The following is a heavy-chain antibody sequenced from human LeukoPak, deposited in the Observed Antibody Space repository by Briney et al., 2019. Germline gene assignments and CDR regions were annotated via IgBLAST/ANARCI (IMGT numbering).Heavy chain of an antibody. Sequence: GWSLRLSCAASGFTFSSYWMSWVRQAPGKGLEWVANIKQDGSEKYYVDSVQGRFTISRDHAKNSLYLQMNSLRAEDKAGYYFAREDYYGSSSTDYWGQGTLVTVSS. CDR2: IKQDGSEK. V-gene: IGHV3-7*01. D-gene: IGHD3-10*01. CDR3: AREDYYGSSSTDY. CDR1: GFTFSSYW. J-gene: IGHJ4*02.